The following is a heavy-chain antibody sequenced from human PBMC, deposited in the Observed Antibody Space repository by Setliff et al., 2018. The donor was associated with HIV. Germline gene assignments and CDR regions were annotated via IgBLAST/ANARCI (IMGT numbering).Heavy chain of an antibody. D-gene: IGHD6-25*01. V-gene: IGHV4-61*02. Sequence: SETLSLTCTVSGGSINSANYYWSWIRLPAGKGLEWVGRIYASGNTNYNPSLQSRVTILIGPSKNQFSLNLSSVTAADTAVYYCARDVGSSAWPFDHWGQGTLVTVSS. CDR2: IYASGNT. CDR3: ARDVGSSAWPFDH. J-gene: IGHJ4*02. CDR1: GGSINSANYY.